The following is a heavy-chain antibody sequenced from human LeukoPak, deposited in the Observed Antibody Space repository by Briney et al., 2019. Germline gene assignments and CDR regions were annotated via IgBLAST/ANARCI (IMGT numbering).Heavy chain of an antibody. CDR2: ISWNSGSI. CDR3: AKDGGRIAVAGTPFDY. D-gene: IGHD6-19*01. J-gene: IGHJ4*02. CDR1: GFTFDDYA. Sequence: ARSLRLSCAASGFTFDDYAMHWVRQAPGKGLEWVSGISWNSGSIGYADSVKGRFTISRDNAKNSLYLQMNSLRAEDTALYYCAKDGGRIAVAGTPFDYWGQGTLVTVSS. V-gene: IGHV3-9*01.